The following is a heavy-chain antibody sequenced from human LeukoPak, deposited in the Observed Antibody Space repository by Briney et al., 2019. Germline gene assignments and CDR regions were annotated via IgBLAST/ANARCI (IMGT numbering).Heavy chain of an antibody. D-gene: IGHD2/OR15-2a*01. Sequence: SVKVSCKASGGTFSSYAISWVRQAPGQGLEWMGRIIPILGIANYAQEFQGRVTITADKSTSTAYMELSSLRSDDTAVYYCAREGGILYWFDPWGQGTLVTVSS. V-gene: IGHV1-69*04. J-gene: IGHJ5*02. CDR1: GGTFSSYA. CDR3: AREGGILYWFDP. CDR2: IIPILGIA.